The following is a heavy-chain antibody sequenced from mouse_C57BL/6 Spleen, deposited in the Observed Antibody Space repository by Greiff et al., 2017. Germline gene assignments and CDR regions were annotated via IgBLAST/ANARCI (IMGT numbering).Heavy chain of an antibody. CDR3: ARGITTVVARRYIDF. CDR2: IDPSDSYT. CDR1: GYTFTSYW. D-gene: IGHD1-1*01. V-gene: IGHV1-59*01. Sequence: QVQLQQPGAELVRPGTSVKLSCKASGYTFTSYWMHWVKQRPGQGLEWIGVIDPSDSYTNYNQKFKGKATLTVDTSSSTAYMQLSSLTSEDSAVYYCARGITTVVARRYIDFWGKGTTVTVSS. J-gene: IGHJ1*03.